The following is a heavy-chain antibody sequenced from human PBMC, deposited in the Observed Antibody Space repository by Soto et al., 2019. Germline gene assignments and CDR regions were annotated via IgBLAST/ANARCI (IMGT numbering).Heavy chain of an antibody. J-gene: IGHJ6*02. CDR2: IYYSGST. D-gene: IGHD3-3*01. Sequence: SETLSLTCTVSGGSISSGGYYWSWIRQHPGKGLEWIGYIYYSGSTYYNPSLKSRVTISVDTSKNQFSLKLSSVTAADTAVYYCARDPRANFWSGYSPVWGQGTTVTVSS. V-gene: IGHV4-31*03. CDR3: ARDPRANFWSGYSPV. CDR1: GGSISSGGYY.